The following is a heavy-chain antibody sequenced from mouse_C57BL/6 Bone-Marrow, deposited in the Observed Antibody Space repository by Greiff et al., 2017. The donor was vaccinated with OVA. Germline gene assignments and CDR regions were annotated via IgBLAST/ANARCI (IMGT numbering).Heavy chain of an antibody. J-gene: IGHJ4*01. V-gene: IGHV1-15*01. CDR3: ASFITTVGAMDY. CDR2: IDPETGGT. Sequence: VQLKESGAELVRPGASVTLSCKASGFTFKDYEMHWVKQTPVHGLEWIGAIDPETGGTAYHQKFKGKATLTADKSSSTAYMELRSLSSEDSAVYYCASFITTVGAMDYWGQGTSVTVSS. CDR1: GFTFKDYE. D-gene: IGHD1-1*01.